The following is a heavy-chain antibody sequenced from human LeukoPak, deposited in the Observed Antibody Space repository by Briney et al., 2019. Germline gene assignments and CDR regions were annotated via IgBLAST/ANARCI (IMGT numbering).Heavy chain of an antibody. CDR3: AKDTPRGYNYGYFDY. V-gene: IGHV1-69*13. Sequence: SVKVSCKASGGTFSSYAISWVRQAPGQGLEWMGGIIPLFGTANYAQKFQGRVTITADESTSTAYMELSSLRSEDTAVYYCAKDTPRGYNYGYFDYWGQETLLTVSS. D-gene: IGHD5-18*01. CDR2: IIPLFGTA. CDR1: GGTFSSYA. J-gene: IGHJ4*02.